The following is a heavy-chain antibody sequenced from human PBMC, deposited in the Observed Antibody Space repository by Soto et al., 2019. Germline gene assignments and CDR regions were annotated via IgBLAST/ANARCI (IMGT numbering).Heavy chain of an antibody. J-gene: IGHJ4*02. V-gene: IGHV4-39*01. D-gene: IGHD4-17*01. CDR1: GDSITSSSYY. CDR3: ARHTVTTREFDY. CDR2: IYYSGSA. Sequence: PSGTTSLTSTGSGDSITSSSYYWGWIRQPPGKGLEWTGSIYYSGSAYYNPSLKSRVAISVDTSKNQFSLKLSSVTAADTAVYYCARHTVTTREFDYWGQGTLVTVSS.